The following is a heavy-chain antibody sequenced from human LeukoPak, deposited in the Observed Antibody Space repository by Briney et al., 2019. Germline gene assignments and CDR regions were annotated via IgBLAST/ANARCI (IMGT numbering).Heavy chain of an antibody. Sequence: GASVKVSCKASGYTFTNYGISWVRQAPGQGLEWMAWISAYNGNTNYAQKLQGRVTMTTDTSTSTAYMELRSLRSDDTAVYYCARDSAMGNLIVATIGFDYWGQGTQVTVSS. CDR1: GYTFTNYG. V-gene: IGHV1-18*01. J-gene: IGHJ4*02. CDR3: ARDSAMGNLIVATIGFDY. D-gene: IGHD5-12*01. CDR2: ISAYNGNT.